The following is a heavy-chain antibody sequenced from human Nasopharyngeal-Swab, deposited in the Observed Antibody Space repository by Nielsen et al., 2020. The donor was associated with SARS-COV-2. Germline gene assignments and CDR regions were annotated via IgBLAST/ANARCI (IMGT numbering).Heavy chain of an antibody. CDR1: GYTLTELS. J-gene: IGHJ6*02. V-gene: IGHV1-24*01. CDR2: FDPEDGET. CDR3: ATGFAITMVRGVRYYYYGMDV. Sequence: ASVKVSCKVSGYTLTELSMHWVRQAPGKGLEGRGGFDPEDGETIYAQKFQGRVTMTEDTSTDTAYMELSSLRSEDTAVYYCATGFAITMVRGVRYYYYGMDVWGRGTTVTVSS. D-gene: IGHD3-10*01.